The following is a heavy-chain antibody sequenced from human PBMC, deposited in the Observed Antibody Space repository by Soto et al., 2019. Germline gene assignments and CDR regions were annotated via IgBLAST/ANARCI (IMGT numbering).Heavy chain of an antibody. CDR1: GYTFTNYG. CDR2: INTYHGNT. V-gene: IGHV1-18*01. CDR3: ARSPGYSASWGYFYYGMKI. Sequence: QVQLVQSGAELKKPGASVKVSCKASGYTFTNYGISWVRQAPGQGLEWMGWINTYHGNTKDAQKLQGRVTMTKDTSTSTAYMELTSLRSDDTAVYYCARSPGYSASWGYFYYGMKIWGQGTTVIVSS. J-gene: IGHJ6*02. D-gene: IGHD6-13*01.